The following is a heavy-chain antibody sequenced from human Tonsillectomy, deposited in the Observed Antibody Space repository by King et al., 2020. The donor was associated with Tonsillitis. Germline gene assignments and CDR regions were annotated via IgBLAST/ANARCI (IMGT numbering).Heavy chain of an antibody. J-gene: IGHJ4*02. Sequence: QLQESGPGLVKPSETLSLTCTVSGGSITTSYWNWIRQPPGQGLEWIGYVYYNGITKYNPSLKSRVTISLDTSKNQFSLRLNSVTAADTAVYYCASHVDIAMALDYWGQGALVTVSS. CDR3: ASHVDIAMALDY. CDR1: GGSITTSY. CDR2: VYYNGIT. D-gene: IGHD5-18*01. V-gene: IGHV4-59*01.